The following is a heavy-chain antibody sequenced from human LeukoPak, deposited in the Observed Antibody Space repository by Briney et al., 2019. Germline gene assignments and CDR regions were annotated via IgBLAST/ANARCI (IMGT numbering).Heavy chain of an antibody. CDR2: IKPDSGGT. Sequence: ASVKVSCKASGYTFTAYYMHWVRQAPGQGLEWMAWIKPDSGGTNYAQKFLGRVTVTRDTSINTAYMELTRLRSDDTAVYYCVRSWSNSFDPWGQGTLVTVSS. V-gene: IGHV1-2*02. CDR3: VRSWSNSFDP. CDR1: GYTFTAYY. J-gene: IGHJ5*02.